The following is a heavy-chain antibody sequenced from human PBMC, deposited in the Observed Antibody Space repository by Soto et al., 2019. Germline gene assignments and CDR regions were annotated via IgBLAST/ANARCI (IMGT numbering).Heavy chain of an antibody. Sequence: GASVKVSCKASVYTFTSYAMHWVRQAPGQRLEWMGWIIAILGNTNYSQKFQGRVTITADKSASTAYMELSSLRSEDTAVYYCARSVDSGSSVYWGQGTLVTVSS. CDR1: VYTFTSYA. J-gene: IGHJ4*02. CDR3: ARSVDSGSSVY. D-gene: IGHD1-26*01. CDR2: IIAILGNT. V-gene: IGHV1-3*01.